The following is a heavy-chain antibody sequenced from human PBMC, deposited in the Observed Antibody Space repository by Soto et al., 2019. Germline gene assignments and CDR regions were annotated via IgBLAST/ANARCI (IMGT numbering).Heavy chain of an antibody. V-gene: IGHV4-34*01. J-gene: IGHJ6*02. D-gene: IGHD6-6*01. CDR2: INHSGST. Sequence: XETLSLTFAVYGGSFSGYYWSWIRQPPGKGLEWIGEINHSGSTNYNPSLKSRVTISVDTSKNQFSLKLSSVTAADTAVYYCASCIEARQGYYYYGMDVWGQGTTVTVSS. CDR1: GGSFSGYY. CDR3: ASCIEARQGYYYYGMDV.